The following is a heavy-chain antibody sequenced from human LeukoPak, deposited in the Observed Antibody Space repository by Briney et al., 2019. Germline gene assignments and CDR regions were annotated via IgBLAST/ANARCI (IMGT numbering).Heavy chain of an antibody. J-gene: IGHJ6*03. V-gene: IGHV3-30*18. CDR2: ISYDGSNK. CDR3: AKDPAGDLWSGYDYYYMDV. CDR1: GFTFSSYG. D-gene: IGHD3-3*01. Sequence: GGSLRLSCAASGFTFSSYGMHWVRQAPGKGLEWVAVISYDGSNKYYADSVKGRFTISRDNSKNTLYLQMNSLRAEDTAVYYCAKDPAGDLWSGYDYYYMDVWGKGTTVTVSS.